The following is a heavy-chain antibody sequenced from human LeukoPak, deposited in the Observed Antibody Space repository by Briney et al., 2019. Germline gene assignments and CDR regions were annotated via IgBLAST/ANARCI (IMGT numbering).Heavy chain of an antibody. Sequence: PSETLSLTCAVYGGSFSGYYWSWIRQPAGKGLEWIGRIYTSGSTNYNPSLKSRVTMSVDTSKNQFSLKLSSVTAADTAVYYCARDLVWFGANWFDPWGQGTLVTVSS. CDR3: ARDLVWFGANWFDP. D-gene: IGHD3-10*01. CDR2: IYTSGST. V-gene: IGHV4-4*07. CDR1: GGSFSGYY. J-gene: IGHJ5*02.